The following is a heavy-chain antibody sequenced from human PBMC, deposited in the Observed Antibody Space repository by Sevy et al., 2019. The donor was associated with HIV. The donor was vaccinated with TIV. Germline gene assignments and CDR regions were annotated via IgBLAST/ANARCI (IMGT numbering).Heavy chain of an antibody. CDR1: GFTFSSYS. V-gene: IGHV3-21*01. CDR2: ISSSSSYI. Sequence: GGSLRLSCAASGFTFSSYSMNWVRQAPGKGLEWVSSISSSSSYIYYADSVKGRFTISRGNAKNSLYLQMNSLRAEDTAVYYCARVVAPVAGAFDIWGQGTMVTVSS. J-gene: IGHJ3*02. D-gene: IGHD6-19*01. CDR3: ARVVAPVAGAFDI.